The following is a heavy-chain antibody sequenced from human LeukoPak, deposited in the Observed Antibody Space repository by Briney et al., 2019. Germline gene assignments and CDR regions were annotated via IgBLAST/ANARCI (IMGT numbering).Heavy chain of an antibody. J-gene: IGHJ4*02. Sequence: GASVKVSCKASGYTFGSYDINWGRKATGQGLEWMGWMNPGSGNTGYAQKFQGRVTMTRDTSISTAYMELSGLRSEDTAVYYCARLSETAAYYYTTGYYYLGYWGQGTLVTVDS. CDR1: GYTFGSYD. V-gene: IGHV1-8*02. CDR2: MNPGSGNT. CDR3: ARLSETAAYYYTTGYYYLGY. D-gene: IGHD3-3*01.